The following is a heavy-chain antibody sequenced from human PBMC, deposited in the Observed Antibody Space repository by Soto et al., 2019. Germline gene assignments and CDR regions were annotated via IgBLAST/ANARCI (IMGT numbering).Heavy chain of an antibody. CDR1: GFTVDDYA. J-gene: IGHJ4*02. Sequence: EVQLVESGGGLVQPGRSLRLSCVDSGFTVDDYAMHWVRQAPGKGLEWVSGLSWNGGSVGYADSVKGRFTISRDNAKNFLYLQMNSLRAEDTALYYCAKGSGTYYQYYYFDYWGQGTLVTVSS. CDR2: LSWNGGSV. D-gene: IGHD3-10*01. V-gene: IGHV3-9*01. CDR3: AKGSGTYYQYYYFDY.